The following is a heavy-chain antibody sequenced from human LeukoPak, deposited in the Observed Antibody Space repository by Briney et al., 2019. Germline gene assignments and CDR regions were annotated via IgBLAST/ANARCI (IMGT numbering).Heavy chain of an antibody. CDR2: INHSGST. CDR1: GGSFSGYY. J-gene: IGHJ4*02. Sequence: SETLSLTCAVYGGSFSGYYWSWLRQPPGKGLEWIGEINHSGSTNYNPSLKSRVTISVDTSKNQFSLKLSSVTAADTAVYYCARHEGYDFWSGPTAYFDYWGQGTLVTVSS. D-gene: IGHD3-3*01. CDR3: ARHEGYDFWSGPTAYFDY. V-gene: IGHV4-34*01.